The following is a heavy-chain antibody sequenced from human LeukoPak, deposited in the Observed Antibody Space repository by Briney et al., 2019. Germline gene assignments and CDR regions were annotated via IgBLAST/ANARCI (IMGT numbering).Heavy chain of an antibody. CDR3: ARHRLYDSTGYYYDFDY. J-gene: IGHJ4*02. D-gene: IGHD3-22*01. V-gene: IGHV4-38-2*02. Sequence: SETLSLTCTVSGYSIGSGYYWGCIRQPPGKGLERIGSIYYSGSTYDNPSLKSRVTISLDTSKNQFSLKLSSVTASDTAVYYCARHRLYDSTGYYYDFDYWGQGTLVTVSS. CDR1: GYSIGSGYY. CDR2: IYYSGST.